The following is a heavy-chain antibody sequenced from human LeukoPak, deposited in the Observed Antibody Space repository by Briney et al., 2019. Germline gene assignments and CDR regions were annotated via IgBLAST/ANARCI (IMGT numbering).Heavy chain of an antibody. Sequence: TGGSLSLSCAASGFTFSSYSMNWVRQAPGKGPEWVSSISCSGSYIYYADSVKGRFTISRDNAKNSLYLQMNSLRAEDTAVYYCARNSDYDSWSGPYPPDHWGQGTLVTVSS. CDR3: ARNSDYDSWSGPYPPDH. J-gene: IGHJ4*02. D-gene: IGHD3-3*01. CDR2: ISCSGSYI. CDR1: GFTFSSYS. V-gene: IGHV3-21*01.